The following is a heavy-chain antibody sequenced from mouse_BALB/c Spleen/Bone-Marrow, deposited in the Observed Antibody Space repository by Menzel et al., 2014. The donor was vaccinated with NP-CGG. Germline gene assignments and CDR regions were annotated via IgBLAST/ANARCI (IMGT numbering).Heavy chain of an antibody. CDR2: IDPANGNT. Sequence: EVQGVESGAELVKPGASVKLSCTASGFNIKDTYMHWVKQRPEQGLEWIGRIDPANGNTKYDPKFQGKATITADTSSNTAYLQLSSLTSEDTAVYYCARGDYGGFAYWGQGTLVTVSA. D-gene: IGHD2-4*01. J-gene: IGHJ3*01. V-gene: IGHV14-3*02. CDR1: GFNIKDTY. CDR3: ARGDYGGFAY.